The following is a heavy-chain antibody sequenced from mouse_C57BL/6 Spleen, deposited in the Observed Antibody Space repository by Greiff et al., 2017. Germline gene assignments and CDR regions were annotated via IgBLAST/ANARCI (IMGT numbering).Heavy chain of an antibody. CDR2: INPNNGGT. CDR1: GYTFTDYY. J-gene: IGHJ3*01. CDR3: ARSITTVIPYGGFAY. V-gene: IGHV1-26*01. D-gene: IGHD1-1*01. Sequence: VQLQQSGPELVKPGASVKISCKASGYTFTDYYMNWVKQSHGKSLEWIGDINPNNGGTSYNQKFKGKATLTVDKSSSTAYMELRSLTSEDSAVYYCARSITTVIPYGGFAYWGQGTLVTVSA.